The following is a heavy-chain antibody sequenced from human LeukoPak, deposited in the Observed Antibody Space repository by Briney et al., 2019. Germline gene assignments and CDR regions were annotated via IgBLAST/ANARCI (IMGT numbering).Heavy chain of an antibody. J-gene: IGHJ4*02. CDR2: ISGGGGST. D-gene: IGHD3-9*01. Sequence: GGSLRLSCAASGFTFSSYAMNWVRQAPGKGLEWVSAISGGGGSTYYADSVKGRFTISRDNSKNTLFLQMNSLRAEDTAVCYCAKRRLTGYYSPHFDYWGQGTLVTVSS. V-gene: IGHV3-23*01. CDR1: GFTFSSYA. CDR3: AKRRLTGYYSPHFDY.